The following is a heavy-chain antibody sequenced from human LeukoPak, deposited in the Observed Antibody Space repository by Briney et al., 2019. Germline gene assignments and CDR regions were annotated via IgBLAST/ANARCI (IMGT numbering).Heavy chain of an antibody. V-gene: IGHV3-74*01. CDR1: GFTFSSYW. CDR2: INSDGKST. D-gene: IGHD2-2*01. J-gene: IGHJ4*02. CDR3: ARDPYQPLFFDY. Sequence: GGSLRLSCAASGFTFSSYWMHWVRQAPGKGLVWVSRINSDGKSTSYADSVKGRFTSSRDNAKNTLYLQINSLRAEDTAVYYCARDPYQPLFFDYWGQGTLVTVSS.